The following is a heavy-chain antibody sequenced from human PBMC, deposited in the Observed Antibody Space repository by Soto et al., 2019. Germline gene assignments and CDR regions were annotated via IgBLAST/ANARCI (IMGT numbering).Heavy chain of an antibody. CDR3: AADHGLHLGELSLPHWFDP. CDR1: GFTFTSSA. Sequence: ASVKVSCKASGFTFTSSAMQWVRQARGQRLEWIGWIVVGSGNTNYAQKFQERVTITRDMSTSTAYMELSSLRSEDTAVYYCAADHGLHLGELSLPHWFDPWGQGTLVTVSS. D-gene: IGHD3-16*02. J-gene: IGHJ5*02. V-gene: IGHV1-58*02. CDR2: IVVGSGNT.